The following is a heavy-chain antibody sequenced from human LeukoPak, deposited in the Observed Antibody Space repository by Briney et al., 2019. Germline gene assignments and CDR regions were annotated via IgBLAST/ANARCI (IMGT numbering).Heavy chain of an antibody. CDR1: GGSISSSSYY. CDR2: IYYSGST. Sequence: PSETLSLTCTVSGGSISSSSYYWGWIRQPPGKGLEWIGSIYYSGSTSYNPSLQSRVTISLDTSTDQFSLKVTSLTAADTAVYYCARHLQYSHMGVWGKGTTVTVSS. D-gene: IGHD4-11*01. J-gene: IGHJ6*04. V-gene: IGHV4-39*01. CDR3: ARHLQYSHMGV.